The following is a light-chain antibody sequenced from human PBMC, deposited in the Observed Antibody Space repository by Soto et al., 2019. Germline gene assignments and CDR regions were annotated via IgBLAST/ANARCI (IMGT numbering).Light chain of an antibody. Sequence: QSVLTQPPSVSAAPGQKVTISCSGASYNIGGNYVSWYQLFSGTAPKLLIYDNHKQTSGIPDRFSGSQSGTSATLGITGLHAGDEADYYCGTWDSSLSAVVFGGGTKLTVL. CDR2: DNH. CDR1: SYNIGGNY. V-gene: IGLV1-51*01. J-gene: IGLJ2*01. CDR3: GTWDSSLSAVV.